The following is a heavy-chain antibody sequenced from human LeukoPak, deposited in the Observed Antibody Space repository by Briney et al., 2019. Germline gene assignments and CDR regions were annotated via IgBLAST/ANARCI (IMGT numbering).Heavy chain of an antibody. Sequence: GGSLTLSCAASGFTFSSFTMNWARQVPGKGLEWVSYISLGSSTMFYADSVKGRFTISRDNAKNSLYLQMNSLRDDDTAVYYCARVGNGRSWDYWGQGTLVSVSS. D-gene: IGHD2-15*01. V-gene: IGHV3-48*02. CDR3: ARVGNGRSWDY. CDR2: ISLGSSTM. CDR1: GFTFSSFT. J-gene: IGHJ4*02.